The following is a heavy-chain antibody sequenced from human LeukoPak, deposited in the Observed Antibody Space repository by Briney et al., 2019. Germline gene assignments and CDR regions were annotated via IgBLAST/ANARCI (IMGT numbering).Heavy chain of an antibody. J-gene: IGHJ4*02. D-gene: IGHD1-7*01. CDR2: IWYDGSNK. Sequence: GGSLRLSCAASGFTFSSYGMHWVRQAPGKGLEWVAVIWYDGSNKYYADSVKGRFTISRDNSKNTLYLQMNSLRAEDTAVYYCARDRITGTTPFDYWGQGTLVTVSS. V-gene: IGHV3-33*01. CDR1: GFTFSSYG. CDR3: ARDRITGTTPFDY.